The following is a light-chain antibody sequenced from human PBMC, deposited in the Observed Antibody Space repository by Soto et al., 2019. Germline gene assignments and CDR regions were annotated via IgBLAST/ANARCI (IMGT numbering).Light chain of an antibody. Sequence: QSVLTQPASVSGSPGQSITISCTGTSSDVGAYNYVSWYQQHPGKAPKLMIYDVNDRPSGVSNRFSGSKSGNTASLTISGLQAEDEADYYCSSYTSSSTEVFGTGTRSPS. CDR2: DVN. CDR1: SSDVGAYNY. V-gene: IGLV2-14*01. J-gene: IGLJ1*01. CDR3: SSYTSSSTEV.